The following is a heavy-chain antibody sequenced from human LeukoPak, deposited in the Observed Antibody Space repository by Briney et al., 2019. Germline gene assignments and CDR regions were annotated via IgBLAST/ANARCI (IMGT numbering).Heavy chain of an antibody. V-gene: IGHV1-8*01. CDR1: GYTFTSYD. Sequence: ASVKVSCKASGYTFTSYDINWVRQATGQGLEWMGWMNPSSGSTGYAQKFQGRVTMTRNTSISTAYMELSSLRSEDTAVYYCARALYSSGWYDYYYYGMDVWGQGTTVTVSS. CDR2: MNPSSGST. J-gene: IGHJ6*02. CDR3: ARALYSSGWYDYYYYGMDV. D-gene: IGHD6-19*01.